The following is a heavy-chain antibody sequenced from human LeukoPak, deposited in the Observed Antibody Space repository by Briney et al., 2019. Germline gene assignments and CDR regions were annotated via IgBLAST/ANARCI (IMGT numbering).Heavy chain of an antibody. J-gene: IGHJ6*03. Sequence: ASVKVSCKASGYTFTSYDINWVRQATGQGLEWMGWMNPSSGNTGYAQKFQGRVTITRNTSISTAYMELSSLRSEDTAVYYCARGLRLPTRARYYYYYMDAWGKGTTVTVSS. CDR1: GYTFTSYD. CDR2: MNPSSGNT. CDR3: ARGLRLPTRARYYYYYMDA. V-gene: IGHV1-8*03.